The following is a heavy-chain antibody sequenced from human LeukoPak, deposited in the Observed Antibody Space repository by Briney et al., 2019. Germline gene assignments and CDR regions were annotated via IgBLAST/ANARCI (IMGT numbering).Heavy chain of an antibody. V-gene: IGHV3-23*01. D-gene: IGHD1-1*01. CDR3: GSGPVGTTVP. Sequence: GGSLRLSCLTSGFTLSTNAMSWVRQAPGKGLEWISGISGSGASTYYADSVKGRFTISRDDSRNTLYLQMNSLRGDDTAVYYCGSGPVGTTVPWGQGTLVTVSS. CDR1: GFTLSTNA. CDR2: ISGSGAST. J-gene: IGHJ5*02.